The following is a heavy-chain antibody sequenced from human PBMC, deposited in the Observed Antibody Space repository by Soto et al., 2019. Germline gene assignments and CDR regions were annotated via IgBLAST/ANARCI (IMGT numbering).Heavy chain of an antibody. CDR3: AFGPSPRRGVRGVMTFDY. J-gene: IGHJ4*02. V-gene: IGHV3-7*03. D-gene: IGHD3-10*01. Sequence: PGGSLRLSCAASGFTFSSCWMSWVRQAPGKGLEWVANIKQDGSEKYYVDSVKGRFTISRDNAKNSLYLQMNSLRAEDTAVYYCAFGPSPRRGVRGVMTFDYWGQGTLVTVSS. CDR2: IKQDGSEK. CDR1: GFTFSSCW.